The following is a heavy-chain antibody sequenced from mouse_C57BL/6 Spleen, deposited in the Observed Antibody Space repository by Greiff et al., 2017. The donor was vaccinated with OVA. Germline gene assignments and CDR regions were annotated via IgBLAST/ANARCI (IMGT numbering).Heavy chain of an antibody. Sequence: QVQLQQPGAELVKPGASVKLSCKASGYTFTSYWMHWVKQRPGQGLEWIGMIHPNSGSTNYNEKFKSKATLTVDKSSSTAYMQLSSLTSEDSAVYYCARGAYYGNYWGQGTTLTVSS. CDR2: IHPNSGST. J-gene: IGHJ2*01. CDR3: ARGAYYGNY. CDR1: GYTFTSYW. V-gene: IGHV1-64*01. D-gene: IGHD2-10*01.